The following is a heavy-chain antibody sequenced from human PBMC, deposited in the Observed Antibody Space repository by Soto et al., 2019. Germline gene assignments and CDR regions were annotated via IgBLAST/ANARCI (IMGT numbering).Heavy chain of an antibody. J-gene: IGHJ4*02. D-gene: IGHD2-15*01. CDR2: ISFAGNNK. V-gene: IGHV3-30*04. Sequence: PGESLRLSCAVSGFTFSSYSMHWVRQDPDMGLEWVAFISFAGNNKYYADSVKGRFTISRDNSNNMLYLEMNSLRPDDTAVYYCARDRQKALVVVAATGGFDYWGQGTPVTVSS. CDR1: GFTFSSYS. CDR3: ARDRQKALVVVAATGGFDY.